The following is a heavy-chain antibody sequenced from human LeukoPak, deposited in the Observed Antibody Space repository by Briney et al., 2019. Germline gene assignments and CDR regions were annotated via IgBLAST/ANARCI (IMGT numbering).Heavy chain of an antibody. J-gene: IGHJ4*02. Sequence: ASVKVSCKASGYTFTSYDINWVRQATGQGLEWMGWMNPNSGNTGYAQKFQGRVTMTRSTSISTAYMELSSLRSEDTAVHYCARSSGYSYGYGYYFDYWGQGTLVTVSS. CDR3: ARSSGYSYGYGYYFDY. D-gene: IGHD5-18*01. CDR1: GYTFTSYD. CDR2: MNPNSGNT. V-gene: IGHV1-8*01.